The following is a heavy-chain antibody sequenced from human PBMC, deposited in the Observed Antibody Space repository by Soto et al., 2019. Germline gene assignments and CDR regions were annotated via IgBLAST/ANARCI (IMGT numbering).Heavy chain of an antibody. J-gene: IGHJ4*02. CDR1: GFTFDDDA. CDR2: ISWNSGSI. Sequence: SLRLSCAASGFTFDDDAMHWVRQAPGKGLEWVSGISWNSGSIGYADSVKGRFTISRDNAKNSLYLQMNSLRAEDTALYYCAKGPYSGYFESYYLDYWGQGTQVTVSS. D-gene: IGHD5-12*01. CDR3: AKGPYSGYFESYYLDY. V-gene: IGHV3-9*01.